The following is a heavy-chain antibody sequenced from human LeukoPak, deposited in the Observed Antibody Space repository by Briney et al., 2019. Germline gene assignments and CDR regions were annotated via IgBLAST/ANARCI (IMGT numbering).Heavy chain of an antibody. Sequence: SETLSLTCAVYGGSFSGYYWSWIRQPPGKGLEWIGEINHSGSTNYNPSLKSRVTISVDTSKNQFSLKLSSVTAADTAVYYCARGLGYSSGWYSDYYYYYMDVWGKGTTVTISS. CDR1: GGSFSGYY. D-gene: IGHD6-19*01. J-gene: IGHJ6*03. V-gene: IGHV4-34*01. CDR3: ARGLGYSSGWYSDYYYYYMDV. CDR2: INHSGST.